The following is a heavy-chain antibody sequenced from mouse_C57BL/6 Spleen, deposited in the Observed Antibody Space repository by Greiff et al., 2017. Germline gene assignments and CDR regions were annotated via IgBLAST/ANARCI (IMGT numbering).Heavy chain of an antibody. CDR3: ARWGTTVVADY. CDR1: GYTFTSYW. CDR2: IYPGSGST. J-gene: IGHJ2*01. Sequence: QVQLQQPGAELVKPGASVKMSCKASGYTFTSYWITWVKQRPGQGLEWIGDIYPGSGSTNYNEKFKSKATLTVDTSASTAFMQLSSLTSEDSAVYYCARWGTTVVADYWGQGTTLTVSS. V-gene: IGHV1-55*01. D-gene: IGHD1-1*01.